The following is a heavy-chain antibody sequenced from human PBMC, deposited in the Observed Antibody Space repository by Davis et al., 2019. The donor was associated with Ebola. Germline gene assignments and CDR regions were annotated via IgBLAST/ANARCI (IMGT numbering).Heavy chain of an antibody. CDR1: GFRFGSYW. Sequence: PGGSLRLSCVASGFRFGSYWMSWVRQAPGKGLEWVANIQRDGSEKFYVESVKGRFTISRDNEKNSLYLQMNSLRAEDTAVYYCAREFYDILTGYQRYNYFAMDVWGQGTTVTVSS. J-gene: IGHJ6*02. CDR3: AREFYDILTGYQRYNYFAMDV. CDR2: IQRDGSEK. D-gene: IGHD3-9*01. V-gene: IGHV3-7*03.